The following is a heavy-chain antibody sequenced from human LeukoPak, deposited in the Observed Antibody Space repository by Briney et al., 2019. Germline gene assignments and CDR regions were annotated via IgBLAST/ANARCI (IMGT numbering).Heavy chain of an antibody. CDR3: VRGNPFGGY. CDR2: IKQDGSEI. V-gene: IGHV3-7*03. CDR1: GFTLSSYG. D-gene: IGHD2-15*01. J-gene: IGHJ4*02. Sequence: GGSLRLSWAASGFTLSSYGMIWVGKAPGKGLEWVANIKQDGSEISYVDSVKGRFTISRDNAKNSLYLQMNSLRAEDTAVYYCVRGNPFGGYWGQGTLVTVSS.